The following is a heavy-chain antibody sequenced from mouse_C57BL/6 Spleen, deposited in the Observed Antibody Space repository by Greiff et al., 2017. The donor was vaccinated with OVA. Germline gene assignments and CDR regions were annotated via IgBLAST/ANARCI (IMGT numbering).Heavy chain of an antibody. CDR2: IHPNSGST. D-gene: IGHD2-2*01. J-gene: IGHJ4*01. Sequence: QVQLQQPGAELVKPGASVQLSCKASGYTFTSYWMHWVKQRPGHGLEWIGMIHPNSGSTNYNEKFKSKATLTVDKSSSTAYMQLSSLTSEDSAVYYCLLWLRQGEMDYWGQGTSVTVSS. CDR1: GYTFTSYW. V-gene: IGHV1-64*01. CDR3: LLWLRQGEMDY.